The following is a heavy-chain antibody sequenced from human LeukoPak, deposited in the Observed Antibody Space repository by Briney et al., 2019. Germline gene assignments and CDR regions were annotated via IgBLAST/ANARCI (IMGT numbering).Heavy chain of an antibody. V-gene: IGHV3-33*06. D-gene: IGHD6-13*01. CDR3: AKCRRGAAAM. CDR2: IWYDGSKQ. Sequence: PGGSLRLSCAASGFTFRSYGMHWVRQAPGKGLEWVVVIWYDGSKQYYADSVKGRFTISRDNSKNMAYLQMNSLRVEDTAVYYCAKCRRGAAAMWGQGTLVTVSS. CDR1: GFTFRSYG. J-gene: IGHJ4*02.